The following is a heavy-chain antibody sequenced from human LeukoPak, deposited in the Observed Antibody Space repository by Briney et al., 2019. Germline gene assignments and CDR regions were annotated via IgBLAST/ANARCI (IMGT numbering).Heavy chain of an antibody. CDR1: GFTFSSYG. J-gene: IGHJ4*02. D-gene: IGHD6-13*01. Sequence: PGRSLRLSCAASGFTFSSYGMHWVRQAPGKGLEWVAVISYDGSNKHYADSVKGRFTISRDNSKNTLYLQMNSLRAEDTAVYYCAKLIAAANPLDYWGQGTLVTVSS. CDR2: ISYDGSNK. CDR3: AKLIAAANPLDY. V-gene: IGHV3-30*18.